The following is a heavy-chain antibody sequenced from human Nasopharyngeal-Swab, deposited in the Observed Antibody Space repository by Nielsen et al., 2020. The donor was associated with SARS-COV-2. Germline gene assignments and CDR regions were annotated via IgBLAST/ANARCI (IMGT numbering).Heavy chain of an antibody. J-gene: IGHJ4*02. D-gene: IGHD3-10*01. CDR2: ISYVGGDE. CDR3: AKERYAQGSGKYPRDIDY. V-gene: IGHV3-30*18. CDR1: GFTFSNYG. Sequence: SLKISCVASGFTFSNYGMHWVRQAPGKGLEWVAIISYVGGDEYYADSVRGRLTISRDNSKNTLYLQMNNLRVEDTAVYYCAKERYAQGSGKYPRDIDYWGQGTLVTVSS.